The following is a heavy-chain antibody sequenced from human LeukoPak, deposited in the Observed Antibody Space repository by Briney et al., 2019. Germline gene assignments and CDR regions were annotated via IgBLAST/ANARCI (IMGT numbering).Heavy chain of an antibody. V-gene: IGHV1-18*01. J-gene: IGHJ4*02. D-gene: IGHD6-13*01. CDR3: ARDPIAAAGNPDY. Sequence: ASVKVSCKVSGYSFTSYGISWVRQAPGQGLEWIGWISGYNGNTNYVQKVQGRVTMTADTSTSTVYMELRSLRFDDTAMYYCARDPIAAAGNPDYWGQGTLVTVSS. CDR2: ISGYNGNT. CDR1: GYSFTSYG.